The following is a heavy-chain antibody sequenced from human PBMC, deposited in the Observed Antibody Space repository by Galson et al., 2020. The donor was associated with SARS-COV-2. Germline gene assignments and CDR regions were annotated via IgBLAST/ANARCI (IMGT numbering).Heavy chain of an antibody. CDR1: GGYISSYY. D-gene: IGHD2-21*02. J-gene: IGHJ4*02. CDR2: IYYSGST. Sequence: ETSETLSLTCTVSGGYISSYYWSWIRQPPGKGLEWIGYIYYSGSTNYNPSLKSRVTISVDTSKNQFSLKLSSVTAADTAVYYCARGVTPYTGIDYWGQGTLVTVSS. CDR3: ARGVTPYTGIDY. V-gene: IGHV4-59*08.